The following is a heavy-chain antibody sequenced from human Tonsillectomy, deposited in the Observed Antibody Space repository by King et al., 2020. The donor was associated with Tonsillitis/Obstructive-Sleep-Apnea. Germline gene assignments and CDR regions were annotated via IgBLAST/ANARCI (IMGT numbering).Heavy chain of an antibody. CDR2: ISYDGSNK. V-gene: IGHV3-30*01. Sequence: VQLVESGGGVVQPGRSLRLSCAASGFTFSSYAMHWVRQAPGKGLEWVAVISYDGSNKYYADSVKGRFTISRDNSKNTLYLQMNSLRAEDTAVYYCARGRDIVVVVAAAWFDTWGQGTLVTVSS. D-gene: IGHD2-15*01. CDR3: ARGRDIVVVVAAAWFDT. J-gene: IGHJ5*02. CDR1: GFTFSSYA.